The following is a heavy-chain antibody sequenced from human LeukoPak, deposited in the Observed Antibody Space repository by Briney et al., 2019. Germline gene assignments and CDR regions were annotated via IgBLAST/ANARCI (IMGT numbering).Heavy chain of an antibody. CDR3: GGGISQLWALDY. J-gene: IGHJ4*02. Sequence: GGSLRLSCEASGFTFSSYGMHWVRQAPGKGLEWVAVISYDGSNKHNADYVKGRFTTSRDNSKKTLYLQMNSLRAEDTAVYYCGGGISQLWALDYWGQGTLVTVSS. CDR1: GFTFSSYG. D-gene: IGHD5-18*01. V-gene: IGHV3-30*03. CDR2: ISYDGSNK.